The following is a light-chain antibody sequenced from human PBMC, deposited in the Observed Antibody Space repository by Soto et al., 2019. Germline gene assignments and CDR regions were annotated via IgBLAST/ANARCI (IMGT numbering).Light chain of an antibody. J-gene: IGKJ4*01. CDR1: QSVSSN. V-gene: IGKV3-15*01. Sequence: EIVMTQSPATLSVSPGERATLSCRASQSVSSNLAWYQQKPGQAPRLLIYGASTRGTSIPARFSGSGSGTEFTLTISSLQSEDFAVYYCQRYNNWPLTFGGGTKVEIK. CDR3: QRYNNWPLT. CDR2: GAS.